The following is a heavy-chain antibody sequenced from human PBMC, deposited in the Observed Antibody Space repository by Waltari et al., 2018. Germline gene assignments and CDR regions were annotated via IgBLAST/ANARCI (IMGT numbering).Heavy chain of an antibody. Sequence: QVQLVQSGAEVKKPGASVKVSCKASGYNFTSYGISWVRQAPGQGLEWMGWVNADKCNTNDAQKLQVRVNMTTDTSTSTAYMERRSLRSDDTAVYYCARDPSRRIAVAGRGHYWGQGTLVTVSS. V-gene: IGHV1-18*01. CDR1: GYNFTSYG. CDR3: ARDPSRRIAVAGRGHY. D-gene: IGHD6-19*01. CDR2: VNADKCNT. J-gene: IGHJ4*02.